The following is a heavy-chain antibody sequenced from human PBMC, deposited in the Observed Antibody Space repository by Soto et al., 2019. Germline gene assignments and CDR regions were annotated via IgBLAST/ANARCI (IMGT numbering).Heavy chain of an antibody. D-gene: IGHD3-3*01. J-gene: IGHJ6*02. CDR1: GDSIGTGAFY. CDR3: ARALGGVAASGMDV. V-gene: IGHV4-31*02. Sequence: HLQESGPRLVAPSQTLSLRCTVSGDSIGTGAFYWTWIRQFPGKGLEWIGYVSVSGNAYYKPSPKSRVALSIETSDNQLSLRLLSVTAADAAVYFCARALGGVAASGMDVWGQGTTVTVSS. CDR2: VSVSGNA.